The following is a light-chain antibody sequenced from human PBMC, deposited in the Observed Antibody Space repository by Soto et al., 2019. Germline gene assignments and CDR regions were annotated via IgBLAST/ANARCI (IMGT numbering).Light chain of an antibody. CDR3: QQYKDWPTT. Sequence: EIVMTQSPATLSVSPGERATLSCRASQSVSTTVAWYQQKPGQAPRLLIYDASTRATGVPATFSGSGSGTDFTLTITSLQSEDFGVYYCQQYKDWPTTFGQGTKVDSK. CDR1: QSVSTT. J-gene: IGKJ1*01. V-gene: IGKV3-15*01. CDR2: DAS.